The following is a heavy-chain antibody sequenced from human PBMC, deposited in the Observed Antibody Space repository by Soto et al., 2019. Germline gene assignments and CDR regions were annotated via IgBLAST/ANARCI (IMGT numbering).Heavy chain of an antibody. CDR1: GGSFSNYY. D-gene: IGHD3-9*01. CDR3: APVRNFDKLFSL. Sequence: SETLSLTCAVYGGSFSNYYWSWIRQPPGKGLEWIGEISQGGSTTYNPSLKSRVTMSLDTSKNQYFLKLNSVTAADTAVYYCAPVRNFDKLFSLWGQGTPVTVSS. V-gene: IGHV4-34*01. J-gene: IGHJ4*02. CDR2: ISQGGST.